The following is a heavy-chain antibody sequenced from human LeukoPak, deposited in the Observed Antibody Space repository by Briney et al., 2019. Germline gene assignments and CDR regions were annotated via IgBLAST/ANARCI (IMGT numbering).Heavy chain of an antibody. CDR2: ISGSAGST. CDR1: GFTFSSYA. Sequence: GGSLRLSCAASGFTFSSYAMNWVRQAPGKGLEWVSIISGSAGSTYYADSVKGRFTISRDNSKNTLFLQMNSLRAEDTAVYYCAKDRSLDGGNSNGYFDSWGQGTLVSVSS. J-gene: IGHJ4*02. V-gene: IGHV3-23*01. CDR3: AKDRSLDGGNSNGYFDS. D-gene: IGHD4-23*01.